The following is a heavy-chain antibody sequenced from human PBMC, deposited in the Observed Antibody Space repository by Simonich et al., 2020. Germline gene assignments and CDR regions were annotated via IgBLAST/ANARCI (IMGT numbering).Heavy chain of an antibody. D-gene: IGHD3-16*01. V-gene: IGHV4-34*01. CDR3: ARPLGIVWAFDI. J-gene: IGHJ3*02. Sequence: QVQLQQWGAGLLKPSETLSLTCAVYGGSFRGYYWSWIRQPPGKGLEWIGEIKNSGSTNYNPSLKSRVTISVDTSKNQFSLKLSSVTAADTAVYYCARPLGIVWAFDIWGQGTMVTVSS. CDR1: GGSFRGYY. CDR2: IKNSGST.